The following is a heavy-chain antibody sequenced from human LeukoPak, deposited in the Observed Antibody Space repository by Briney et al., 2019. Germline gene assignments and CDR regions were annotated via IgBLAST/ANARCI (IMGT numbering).Heavy chain of an antibody. CDR3: ARAHVGLIGGYLYYFMNA. Sequence: GESLKFSCKGSGYRFTSYWTGCVRQMPGKGMEWRGIIYPGDSDTRYSPSFQGQVTISADKSISTAYLQWSSLKASQTPTYYCARAHVGLIGGYLYYFMNACGKGNTLTVSS. CDR1: GYRFTSYW. V-gene: IGHV5-51*02. D-gene: IGHD3-10*01. CDR2: IYPGDSDT. J-gene: IGHJ6*03.